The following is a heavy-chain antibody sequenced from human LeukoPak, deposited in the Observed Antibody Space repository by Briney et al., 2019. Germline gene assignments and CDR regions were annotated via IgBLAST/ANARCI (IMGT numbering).Heavy chain of an antibody. Sequence: SETLSLTCTVSGGSISSYYWSWIRQPPGKGLEWIGYIYYSGSTNYKPSLKSRVTISVDTSKNQFSLKLSSVTAADTAVYYCARNTAALSYTTIWGQGTLVTVFS. CDR1: GGSISSYY. CDR2: IYYSGST. V-gene: IGHV4-59*08. J-gene: IGHJ4*02. CDR3: ARNTAALSYTTI. D-gene: IGHD6-13*01.